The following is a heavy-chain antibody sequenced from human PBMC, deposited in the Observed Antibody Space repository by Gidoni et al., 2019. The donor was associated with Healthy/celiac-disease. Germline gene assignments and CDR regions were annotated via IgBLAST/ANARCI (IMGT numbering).Heavy chain of an antibody. D-gene: IGHD2-15*01. V-gene: IGHV4-59*08. Sequence: QVQLQESGPGLVQPSETLSLTCTASGGSLSSYYWSWIRPPPGKGLEWIGYSYYSGSTNYNPSIKSRVNIAGDTSKNQFSLKLSYGTAADTAVYYWARVRSVCSGGSGYPPAFDYWGQGTLVTVSS. CDR2: SYYSGST. J-gene: IGHJ4*02. CDR3: ARVRSVCSGGSGYPPAFDY. CDR1: GGSLSSYY.